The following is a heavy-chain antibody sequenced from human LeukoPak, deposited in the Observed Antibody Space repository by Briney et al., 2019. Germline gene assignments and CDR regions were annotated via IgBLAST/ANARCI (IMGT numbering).Heavy chain of an antibody. Sequence: GGSLRLSCAASGFTFSNAWMSWVRQAPGKGLEWVGRIKSKTDGGTTDYAAPVKGRFTISRDDSKNTLYLRMNSLRAEDTAVYYCAKSTYWSNPYYFDYWGQGTLVTVSS. J-gene: IGHJ4*02. D-gene: IGHD2-2*01. CDR1: GFTFSNAW. V-gene: IGHV3-15*01. CDR3: AKSTYWSNPYYFDY. CDR2: IKSKTDGGTT.